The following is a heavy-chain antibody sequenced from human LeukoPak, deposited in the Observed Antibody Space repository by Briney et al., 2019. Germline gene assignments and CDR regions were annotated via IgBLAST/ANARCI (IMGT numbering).Heavy chain of an antibody. CDR2: IIPIFGTA. CDR1: GGTFSSYA. Sequence: SVKVSCKASGGTFSSYAISWVRQAPGQGLEWMGGIIPIFGTANYAQKFQGRVTITADKSTSTAYMELSSLRSEDTAVYYCARADLVGATYYYYYYMDVWGKGTTVTISS. CDR3: ARADLVGATYYYYYYMDV. D-gene: IGHD1-26*01. V-gene: IGHV1-69*06. J-gene: IGHJ6*03.